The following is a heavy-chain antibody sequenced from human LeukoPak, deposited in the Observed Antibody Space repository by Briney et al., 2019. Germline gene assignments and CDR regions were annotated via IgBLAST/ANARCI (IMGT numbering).Heavy chain of an antibody. J-gene: IGHJ5*02. CDR3: TRRGGSSSSDWFDP. Sequence: SETLSLTCTVSGGSISSYYWSWIRQPPGKGLEWIGYIYYSGSTNYNPSLKSRVTISVDTSKNQFSLKLSSVTAADTAVYYCTRRGGSSSSDWFDPWGQGTLVIVSS. CDR1: GGSISSYY. CDR2: IYYSGST. V-gene: IGHV4-59*08. D-gene: IGHD6-6*01.